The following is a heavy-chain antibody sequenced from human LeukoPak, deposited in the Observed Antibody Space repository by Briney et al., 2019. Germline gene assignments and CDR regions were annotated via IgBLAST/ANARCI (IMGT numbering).Heavy chain of an antibody. D-gene: IGHD3-10*01. Sequence: GGSLRLSCAASGFSFSTYGMHWVRQAPGKGLEWVAFIRYAGSVKDYVNSVKGRFTISRDNSKNTLYLQMNSLRAEDTAVYYCARPSSGRGAFDIWGQGTMVTVSS. CDR1: GFSFSTYG. V-gene: IGHV3-30*02. CDR3: ARPSSGRGAFDI. CDR2: IRYAGSVK. J-gene: IGHJ3*02.